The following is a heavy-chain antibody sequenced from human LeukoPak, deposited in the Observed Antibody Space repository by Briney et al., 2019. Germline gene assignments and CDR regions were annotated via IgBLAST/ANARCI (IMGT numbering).Heavy chain of an antibody. J-gene: IGHJ4*02. V-gene: IGHV3-30*14. CDR3: ARARSSRRTHFDY. CDR2: ISYDGSNK. D-gene: IGHD6-13*01. Sequence: PGGSLRLSCAASGFTFSSYAMHWVRQAPGKGLEWVAVISYDGSNKYYADSVKGRFTISRENAKNSLYLQMNSLRAGDTAVYYCARARSSRRTHFDYWGQGTLVTVSS. CDR1: GFTFSSYA.